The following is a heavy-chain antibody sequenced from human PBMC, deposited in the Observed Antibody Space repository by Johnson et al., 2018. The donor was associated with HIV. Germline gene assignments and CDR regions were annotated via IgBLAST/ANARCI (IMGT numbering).Heavy chain of an antibody. J-gene: IGHJ3*02. Sequence: MQLVESGGGVVQPGRSLRLSCAASGFTVSSNYMNWVRKAPGKGLEWVSVIYSGGSTFYADSVKGRFTISRDNSKNTLYLQMNSLRAEDTAVYYCARVRGAFDIWGQGTMVTVSS. CDR1: GFTVSSNY. CDR2: IYSGGST. CDR3: ARVRGAFDI. V-gene: IGHV3-66*01.